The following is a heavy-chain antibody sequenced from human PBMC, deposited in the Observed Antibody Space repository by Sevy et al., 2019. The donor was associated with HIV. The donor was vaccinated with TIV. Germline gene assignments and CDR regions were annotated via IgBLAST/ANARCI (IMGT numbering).Heavy chain of an antibody. J-gene: IGHJ4*02. CDR3: AKDFSYGGNSWNFDF. Sequence: GGSLRLSCAASGFIFSKFALSWVRQAPGRGLERVSAVSGNDGSTYYAASVKGRFTISRDISENMLYLQMNSLSAEDTAVYYCAKDFSYGGNSWNFDFWCQGTLVTVSS. CDR2: VSGNDGST. D-gene: IGHD4-17*01. V-gene: IGHV3-23*01. CDR1: GFIFSKFA.